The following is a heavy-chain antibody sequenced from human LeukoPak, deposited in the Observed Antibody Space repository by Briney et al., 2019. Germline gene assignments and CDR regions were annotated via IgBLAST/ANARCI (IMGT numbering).Heavy chain of an antibody. Sequence: GASVKVSCKASGGTFSSYAISWVRQAPGQGLEWMGGIIPIFGTANYAQKFQGRVTITADESTSTAYMELSSLRSEDAAVYYCARVYGYDGGYYFDYWGQGALVTVSS. V-gene: IGHV1-69*13. CDR2: IIPIFGTA. CDR3: ARVYGYDGGYYFDY. D-gene: IGHD5-18*01. CDR1: GGTFSSYA. J-gene: IGHJ4*02.